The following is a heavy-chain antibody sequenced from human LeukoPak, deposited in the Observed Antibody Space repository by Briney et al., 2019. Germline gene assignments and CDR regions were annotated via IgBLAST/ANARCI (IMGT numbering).Heavy chain of an antibody. CDR1: GYSFSTYW. D-gene: IGHD6-13*01. Sequence: GESLKISCKTSGYSFSTYWIGWVRPMPGKGLEWMGIIYPDESDIRYSPSFQGQVTISADKSISTAYLQWSSLKASDTAMYYCARLGVSSSWFDYWGQGTLVTVSS. CDR2: IYPDESDI. V-gene: IGHV5-51*01. J-gene: IGHJ4*02. CDR3: ARLGVSSSWFDY.